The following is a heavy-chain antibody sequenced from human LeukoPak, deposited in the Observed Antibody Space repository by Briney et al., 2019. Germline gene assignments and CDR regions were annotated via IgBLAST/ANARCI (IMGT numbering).Heavy chain of an antibody. CDR2: ISSSGSYI. D-gene: IGHD1-20*01. CDR1: GFTFSSYS. V-gene: IGHV3-21*01. J-gene: IGHJ4*02. Sequence: GGSLRLSCAASGFTFSSYSMYWVRQAPGKGLEWVSSISSSGSYIYYADSVKGRFTISRDNARNSLYLQMNSLRAEDTAVYYCATVITGMDYWGQGTLVTVSS. CDR3: ATVITGMDY.